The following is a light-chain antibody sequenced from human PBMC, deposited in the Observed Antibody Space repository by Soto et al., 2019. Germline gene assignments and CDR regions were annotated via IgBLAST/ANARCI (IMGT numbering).Light chain of an antibody. J-gene: IGKJ5*01. CDR1: QGISSY. CDR2: AAS. V-gene: IGKV1-9*01. Sequence: DIQMTQSPSSVSASVGDRVTITCLASQGISSYLAWYQQKPGTAPKLLIYAASALHSGVPSRFSGSGSGTDFTLTISSLQPEDFAIYFCQQLKNYPITFGQGTRLEIK. CDR3: QQLKNYPIT.